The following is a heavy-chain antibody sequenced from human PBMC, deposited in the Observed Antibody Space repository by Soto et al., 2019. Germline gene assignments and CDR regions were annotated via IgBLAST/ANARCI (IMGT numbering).Heavy chain of an antibody. J-gene: IGHJ6*02. CDR3: AKDKYDRDYYYYGMDV. CDR1: GFTFSSYG. V-gene: IGHV3-30*18. CDR2: ISYDGSNK. Sequence: GRSLRLSCAASGFTFSSYGMHWVRQAPGKGLEWVAVISYDGSNKYYADSVKGRFTISRDNSKNTLYLQMNSLRAEDTAVYYCAKDKYDRDYYYYGMDVWGQGTTVTVSS. D-gene: IGHD3-22*01.